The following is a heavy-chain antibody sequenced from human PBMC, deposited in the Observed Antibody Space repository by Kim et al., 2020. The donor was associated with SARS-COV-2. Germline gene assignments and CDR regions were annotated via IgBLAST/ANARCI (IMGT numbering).Heavy chain of an antibody. J-gene: IGHJ4*02. CDR2: IDPSGCNA. CDR1: GNTFTTYY. Sequence: ASVKVSCKASGNTFTTYYVHWVRQAPGQGLEWMGIIDPSGCNASYAEKFQGRVTLTRDTSASTVYIEVNSLRSEATAVYYCGGVLVTDPAFDSWGQGTLVTVYS. V-gene: IGHV1-46*01. CDR3: GGVLVTDPAFDS. D-gene: IGHD2-21*02.